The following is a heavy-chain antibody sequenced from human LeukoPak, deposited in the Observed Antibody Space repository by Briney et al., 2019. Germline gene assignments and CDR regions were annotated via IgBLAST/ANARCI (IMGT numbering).Heavy chain of an antibody. D-gene: IGHD5-12*01. J-gene: IGHJ5*02. V-gene: IGHV1-69*05. CDR3: AAASSPPRGYSGYPNWFDP. CDR2: IIHIFGTA. CDR1: GGTFSSYA. Sequence: SVTVSCKASGGTFSSYAISWVGQAPGQGVEWMGRIIHIFGTANYAQKFQGRVTIPTDESTSTAYMELSSLRSEDTAVYYCAAASSPPRGYSGYPNWFDPWGQGTLVTVSS.